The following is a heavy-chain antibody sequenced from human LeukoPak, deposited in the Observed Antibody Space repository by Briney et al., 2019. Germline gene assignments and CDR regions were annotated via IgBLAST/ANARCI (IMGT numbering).Heavy chain of an antibody. D-gene: IGHD3-22*01. J-gene: IGHJ4*02. V-gene: IGHV1-2*02. CDR1: GYTITGYY. Sequence: GASVKVSCKASGYTITGYYIHWVRQAPGQGLEWMGWINPNSSDTNYAQKFQGRVTMTRDTSINTAFMELSRLRSDDTAVYSCARDPSNTYYYDPWGQGTLVTVSS. CDR2: INPNSSDT. CDR3: ARDPSNTYYYDP.